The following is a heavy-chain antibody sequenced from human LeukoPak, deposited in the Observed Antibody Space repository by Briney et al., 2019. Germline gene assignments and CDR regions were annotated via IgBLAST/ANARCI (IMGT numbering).Heavy chain of an antibody. CDR2: IYYSGST. CDR1: GGSISSSSYY. Sequence: SETLSLTCTVSGGSISSSSYYWGWIRQPPGKGLEWIGSIYYSGSTYYNPSLKSRVTISVDTSKNQFSLKLSSVTAADTAVYYCARSRYDTSGYYKYWGQGTLVTVSS. J-gene: IGHJ4*02. V-gene: IGHV4-39*01. CDR3: ARSRYDTSGYYKY. D-gene: IGHD3-22*01.